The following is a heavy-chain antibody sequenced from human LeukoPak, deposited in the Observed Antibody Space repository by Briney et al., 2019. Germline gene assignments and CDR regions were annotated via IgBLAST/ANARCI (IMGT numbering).Heavy chain of an antibody. D-gene: IGHD1-7*01. V-gene: IGHV3-7*01. J-gene: IGHJ4*02. CDR3: AREDDWNYEDY. CDR1: GFTFSNYW. Sequence: AGGSLRLSCAASGFTFSNYWMSWVRQAPGRGLEWVANIKQDGSEKYSVNSVKGRFTISRDNAKNSLYLQMNSLRAEDTAIYYCAREDDWNYEDYWGQGTLVTVSS. CDR2: IKQDGSEK.